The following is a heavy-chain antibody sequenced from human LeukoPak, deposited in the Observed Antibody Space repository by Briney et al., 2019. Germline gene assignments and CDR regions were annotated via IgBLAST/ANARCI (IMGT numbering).Heavy chain of an antibody. CDR2: ISSSSSTI. CDR3: ARDTSAYDSSGYYFDY. CDR1: GFTFGDYA. J-gene: IGHJ4*02. D-gene: IGHD3-22*01. V-gene: IGHV3-48*04. Sequence: GGSLRLSCAASGFTFGDYAMNWVRQAPGRGLEWVSYISSSSSTIYYADSVKGRFTISRDNAKNSLYLQMNSLRAEDTAVYYCARDTSAYDSSGYYFDYWGQGTLVTVSS.